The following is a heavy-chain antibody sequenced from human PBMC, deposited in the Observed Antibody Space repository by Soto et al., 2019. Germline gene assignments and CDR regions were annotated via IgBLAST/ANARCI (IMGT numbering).Heavy chain of an antibody. Sequence: SVKVSCKTSGFTFRSSAVQWVRQARGQRLEWIGWLVVGTGNTNYAQKFQQRVTIFSDRSTNTVSMELSSLTSEDTAVYYCATGAYCSGGSCSDYYYYYYGMDLWGQGTTVTVSS. CDR1: GFTFRSSA. CDR2: LVVGTGNT. D-gene: IGHD2-15*01. V-gene: IGHV1-58*01. J-gene: IGHJ6*02. CDR3: ATGAYCSGGSCSDYYYYYYGMDL.